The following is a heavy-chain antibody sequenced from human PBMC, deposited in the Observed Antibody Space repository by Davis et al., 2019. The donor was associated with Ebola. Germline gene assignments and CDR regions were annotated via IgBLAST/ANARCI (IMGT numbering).Heavy chain of an antibody. CDR2: INPSGGST. J-gene: IGHJ4*02. CDR3: ARVRGTGTVPTGARPIGRSD. CDR1: GYTFTSYY. D-gene: IGHD7-27*01. Sequence: ASVKVSCKASGYTFTSYYMHWVRQAPGQGLEWMGIINPSGGSTSYAQKFQGRVTMTRDTSTSTVYMELSSLRSEDTAVYYCARVRGTGTVPTGARPIGRSDWGQGTLVTVSS. V-gene: IGHV1-46*01.